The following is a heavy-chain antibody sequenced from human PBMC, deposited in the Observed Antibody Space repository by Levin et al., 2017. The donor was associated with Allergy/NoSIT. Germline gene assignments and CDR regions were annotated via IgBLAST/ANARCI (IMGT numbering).Heavy chain of an antibody. CDR2: ISTEGSSI. CDR3: AREYSSSSGRSFDY. Sequence: QPGGSLRLSCAASGFTFSSYWMHWVRQAPGKGLVWVSRISTEGSSINDADSVKGRFTISRDNAKNTLFLQMNSLRAEDTAVYYCAREYSSSSGRSFDYWGQGTLVIVSS. J-gene: IGHJ4*02. D-gene: IGHD6-6*01. CDR1: GFTFSSYW. V-gene: IGHV3-74*01.